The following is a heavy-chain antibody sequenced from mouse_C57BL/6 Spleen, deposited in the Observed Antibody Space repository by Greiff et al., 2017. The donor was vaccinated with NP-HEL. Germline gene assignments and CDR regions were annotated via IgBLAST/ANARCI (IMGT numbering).Heavy chain of an antibody. CDR2: ILPGSGST. CDR3: ARPTIYYYGSSYGYLDY. J-gene: IGHJ2*01. Sequence: VQLQQSGAELMKPGASVKLSCKATGYTFTGYWIEWVKQRPGHGLEWIGEILPGSGSTNYNEKFKGKATFTADTSSNTAYMQLSSLTTEDSAIYYCARPTIYYYGSSYGYLDYWGQGTTLTVSS. V-gene: IGHV1-9*01. D-gene: IGHD1-1*01. CDR1: GYTFTGYW.